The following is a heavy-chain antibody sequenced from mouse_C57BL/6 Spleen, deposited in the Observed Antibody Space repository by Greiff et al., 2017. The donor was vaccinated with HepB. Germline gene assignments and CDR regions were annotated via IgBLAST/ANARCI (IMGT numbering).Heavy chain of an antibody. D-gene: IGHD2-4*01. CDR3: ARGIYYDYDVKDYAMDY. Sequence: QVQLQQPGAELVKPGASVKISCKASGYAFSSSWMNWVKQRPGKGLEWIGRIYPGDGDTNYNGKFKGKATLTADKSSSTAYMQLSSLTSEDSAVYFCARGIYYDYDVKDYAMDYWGQGTSVTVSS. V-gene: IGHV1-82*01. J-gene: IGHJ4*01. CDR1: GYAFSSSW. CDR2: IYPGDGDT.